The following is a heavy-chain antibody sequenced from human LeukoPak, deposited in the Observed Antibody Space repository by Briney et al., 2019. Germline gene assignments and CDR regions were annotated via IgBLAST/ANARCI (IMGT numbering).Heavy chain of an antibody. V-gene: IGHV3-30-3*01. CDR1: GFTFSSYA. CDR2: MSYDGINK. Sequence: GGSLRLSCAASGFTFSSYAMHWVRQAPGKGLEWVAVMSYDGINKYYADSVKGRFTISRDNSKNTLYLQMNSLRAEDTAVYYCAKAAIFGVVTVFDYWGQGTLVTVSS. J-gene: IGHJ4*02. CDR3: AKAAIFGVVTVFDY. D-gene: IGHD3-3*01.